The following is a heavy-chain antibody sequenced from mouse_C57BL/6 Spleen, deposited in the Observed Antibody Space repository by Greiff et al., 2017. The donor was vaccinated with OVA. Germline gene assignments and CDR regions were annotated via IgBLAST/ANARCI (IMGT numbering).Heavy chain of an antibody. Sequence: EVQLQQSGPELVKPGASVKIPCKASGYTFTDYNMDWVKQSHGKSLEWIGDINPNNGGTIYNQKFKGKATLTVDKSSSTAYMELRRLTSEDTAVYYWARLYYVNFFASWGQGTLVTASA. CDR1: GYTFTDYN. V-gene: IGHV1-18*01. J-gene: IGHJ3*01. CDR2: INPNNGGT. CDR3: ARLYYVNFFAS. D-gene: IGHD2-1*01.